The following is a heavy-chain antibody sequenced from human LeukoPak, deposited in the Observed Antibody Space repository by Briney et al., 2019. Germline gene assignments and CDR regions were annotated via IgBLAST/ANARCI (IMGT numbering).Heavy chain of an antibody. CDR1: GYTFTSYY. CDR3: ARDSHDYGDYEDY. V-gene: IGHV1-46*01. CDR2: INPSGGST. D-gene: IGHD4-17*01. J-gene: IGHJ4*02. Sequence: GASVKVSSKASGYTFTSYYMHWVRQAPGQGLEWMGIINPSGGSTSYAQKFQGRVTMTRDTSTSTVYMELSSLGSEDTAVYYCARDSHDYGDYEDYWGQGTLVTVSS.